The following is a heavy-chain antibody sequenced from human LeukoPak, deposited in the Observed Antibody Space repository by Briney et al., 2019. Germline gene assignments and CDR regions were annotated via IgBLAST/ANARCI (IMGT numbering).Heavy chain of an antibody. V-gene: IGHV4-39*01. CDR2: IYYSGST. J-gene: IGHJ4*02. D-gene: IGHD6-19*01. CDR3: ARPSREGSGWYDFDY. CDR1: GGSISSGSYY. Sequence: SETLSLTCTVSGGSISSGSYYWGWIRQPPGKGLEWIGSIYYSGSTYQNPSLKSRVTMSVDTSKNQFSLKLSSVTAADTAVYYCARPSREGSGWYDFDYWGQGTLVTVSS.